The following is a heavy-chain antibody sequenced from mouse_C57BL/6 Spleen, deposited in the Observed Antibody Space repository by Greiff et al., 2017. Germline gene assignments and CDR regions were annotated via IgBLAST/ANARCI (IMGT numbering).Heavy chain of an antibody. Sequence: QVQLQQPGAELVKPGASVKMSCKASGYTFTSYWITWVKQRPGQGLEWIGDIYPGSGSTNYNEKFKSKATLTVDTSSSTAYMQLSSLTSEDSAVXDCARKDDDYDEGRVYFDYGGQGTTLTVAS. CDR1: GYTFTSYW. D-gene: IGHD2-4*01. CDR2: IYPGSGST. CDR3: ARKDDDYDEGRVYFDY. J-gene: IGHJ2*01. V-gene: IGHV1-55*01.